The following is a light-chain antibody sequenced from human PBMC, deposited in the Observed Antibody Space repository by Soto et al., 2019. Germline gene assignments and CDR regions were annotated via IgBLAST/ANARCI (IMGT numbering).Light chain of an antibody. CDR3: KQYGSSGT. Sequence: VLTQSPGTLSLSPGESATLCCRASQSVSNNYLAWYQQKPGQAPRLLIYGASNRATGIQDRFSGSGSGTDFTLTIRRLEPEDFAVYYCKQYGSSGTFGQGTKVDIK. J-gene: IGKJ1*01. CDR1: QSVSNNY. V-gene: IGKV3-20*01. CDR2: GAS.